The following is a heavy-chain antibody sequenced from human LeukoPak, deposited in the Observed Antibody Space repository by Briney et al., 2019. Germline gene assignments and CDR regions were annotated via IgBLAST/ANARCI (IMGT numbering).Heavy chain of an antibody. D-gene: IGHD3-3*01. V-gene: IGHV3-48*03. CDR1: GFTFNSYE. CDR3: ARDGKYYDFWSGSWFDP. Sequence: PGGSLRLSCAVSGFTFNSYEMNWVRQAPGKGLEWVSYISSSGNNIYYADSVKGRFTIPRDNAKNSLYLQMNSLRAEDTAVYYCARDGKYYDFWSGSWFDPWGQGTLVTVSS. CDR2: ISSSGNNI. J-gene: IGHJ5*02.